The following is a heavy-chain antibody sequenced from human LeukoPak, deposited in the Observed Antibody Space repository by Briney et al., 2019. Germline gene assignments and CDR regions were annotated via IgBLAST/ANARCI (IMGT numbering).Heavy chain of an antibody. CDR3: AGGRTDIVVVPATLRNYYFDY. CDR1: GYTSTSYY. J-gene: IGHJ4*02. V-gene: IGHV1-46*01. Sequence: ASVKVSCKASGYTSTSYYIHWVRQAPGQGLEWMGIINPSGGSISYAQKFQGRVTTTADKATSTAYMELSSLRSEDTAVYYCAGGRTDIVVVPATLRNYYFDYWGQGTLVTVSS. CDR2: INPSGGSI. D-gene: IGHD2-2*01.